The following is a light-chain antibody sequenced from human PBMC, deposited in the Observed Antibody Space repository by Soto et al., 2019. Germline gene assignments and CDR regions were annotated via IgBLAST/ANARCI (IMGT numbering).Light chain of an antibody. Sequence: EGVLTQSPATLSLSPGDRATLSCRASQSVNNFLAWYQQKPGQTPRLLIYDASKRATGIPGRFSGSGSGTDFTLTISSLEPEDFAVYYCQQRSNWPPALSFGGGTKLDIK. CDR2: DAS. J-gene: IGKJ4*01. V-gene: IGKV3-11*01. CDR1: QSVNNF. CDR3: QQRSNWPPALS.